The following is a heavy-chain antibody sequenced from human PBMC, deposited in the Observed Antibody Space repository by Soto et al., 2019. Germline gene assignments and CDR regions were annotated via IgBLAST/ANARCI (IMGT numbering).Heavy chain of an antibody. D-gene: IGHD2-2*01. CDR3: ARASYCSSTNCYDYNWFDP. CDR1: GGSISSGGYS. J-gene: IGHJ5*02. CDR2: IYYSGNT. Sequence: SETLSLTCAVSGGSISSGGYSWSWIRQPPGKGLKWIGYIYYSGNTNYNPSLKSRVTISVDTSKNQFSLKLSSVTAADTAVYYCARASYCSSTNCYDYNWFDPWGQGTLVTVSS. V-gene: IGHV4-30-2*01.